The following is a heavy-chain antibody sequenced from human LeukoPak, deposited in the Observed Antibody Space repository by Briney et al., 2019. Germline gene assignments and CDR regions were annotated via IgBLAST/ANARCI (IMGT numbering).Heavy chain of an antibody. J-gene: IGHJ5*02. Sequence: ASVKVSCKASGYTFTSYYMHWVRQAPGQGLEWMGTINPSGGSRSYAQKFQGRVTMTRDTSTSTVYMELSSLRSEDTAVHFCARDACSSTICQAGGNWFDPWGQGTLVIVS. CDR2: INPSGGSR. V-gene: IGHV1-46*01. D-gene: IGHD2-2*01. CDR3: ARDACSSTICQAGGNWFDP. CDR1: GYTFTSYY.